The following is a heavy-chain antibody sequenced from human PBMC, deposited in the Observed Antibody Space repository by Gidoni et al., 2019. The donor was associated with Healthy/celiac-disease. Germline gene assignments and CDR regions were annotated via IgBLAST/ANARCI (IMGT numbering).Heavy chain of an antibody. CDR2: ISSSSSYT. V-gene: IGHV3-11*05. D-gene: IGHD3-9*01. CDR1: WFTFSDYY. Sequence: QVQPVESGGGLVKPGGSLRLHCAASWFTFSDYYMRWIRQAPGKGLEWVSYISSSSSYTNYAASVKGRFTISRDNAKNSLYLQMNSLRAEDTAVYYCARVSKGITISWGAFDIWGQGTMVTVSS. CDR3: ARVSKGITISWGAFDI. J-gene: IGHJ3*02.